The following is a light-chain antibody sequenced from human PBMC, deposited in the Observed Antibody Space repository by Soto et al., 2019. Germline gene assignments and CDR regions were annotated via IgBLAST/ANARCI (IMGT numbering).Light chain of an antibody. V-gene: IGKV1-39*01. CDR1: QSISSS. CDR3: QQYETFSGT. J-gene: IGKJ1*01. CDR2: AAS. Sequence: DIQMTQSPSSLSASVGDRVTITCRASQSISSSLIWYQQKPGKAPKFLIYAASSLQSGVPSRFSGSGSGTDFTLTISSLQHEDFATYYCQQYETFSGTFGPGTKVDIK.